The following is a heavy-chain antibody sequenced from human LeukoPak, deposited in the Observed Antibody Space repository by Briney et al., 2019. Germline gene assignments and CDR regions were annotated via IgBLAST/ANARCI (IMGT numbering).Heavy chain of an antibody. V-gene: IGHV3-30*18. CDR1: GFTFSSYG. J-gene: IGHJ1*01. D-gene: IGHD2-21*02. Sequence: PGRSLRLSCAASGFTFSSYGMHWVRQAPGKGLEWVAVISYDGSNKYYADSVKGRFTISRDNSKNTLYLQMNSLRAEDTAVYYCAKGLAYCGGDCYSNFQHWGQGTLVIVSS. CDR2: ISYDGSNK. CDR3: AKGLAYCGGDCYSNFQH.